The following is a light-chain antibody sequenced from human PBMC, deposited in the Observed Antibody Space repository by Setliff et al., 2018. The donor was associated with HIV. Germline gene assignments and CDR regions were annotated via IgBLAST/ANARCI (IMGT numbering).Light chain of an antibody. CDR3: QVWDSNNDHVV. CDR1: NIGSKS. CDR2: YDS. Sequence: SYELTQPPSVSVAPGKTARITCGGNNIGSKSVHWYRQKPGQAPVLVISYDSDRPSGIPERFSGSNSGNTATLTISRVEAGDEADYYCQVWDSNNDHVVFGGGTK. J-gene: IGLJ2*01. V-gene: IGLV3-21*04.